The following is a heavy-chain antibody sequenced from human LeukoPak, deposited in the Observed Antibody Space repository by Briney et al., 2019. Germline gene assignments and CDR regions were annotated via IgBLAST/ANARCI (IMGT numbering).Heavy chain of an antibody. D-gene: IGHD6-19*01. CDR3: AKDRIVMSGFFDY. V-gene: IGHV3-33*06. CDR1: GFTFSSYG. CDR2: IWYDGSNK. Sequence: PGRSLRLSCAASGFTFSSYGMHWVRQAPGKGLEWVAVIWYDGSNKYYADSVKGRFTISRDNSKNTLYLQMISLRVEDTAIYYCAKDRIVMSGFFDYWGQGTLVTVSS. J-gene: IGHJ4*02.